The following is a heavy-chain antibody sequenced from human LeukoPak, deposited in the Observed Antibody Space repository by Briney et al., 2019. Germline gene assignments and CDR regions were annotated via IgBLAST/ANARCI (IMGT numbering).Heavy chain of an antibody. D-gene: IGHD3-22*01. Sequence: TSETLSLTCTVSGASVSSASYWTWIRQPPGKGVEWIAHIYNGVNTNYNPSLKSRVTISVDTSKNQFSLKLSSVTAADTAMYYCARLLVGVITTHSGDCWGQGTLVTVSS. CDR1: GASVSSASY. J-gene: IGHJ4*02. CDR3: ARLLVGVITTHSGDC. CDR2: IYNGVNT. V-gene: IGHV4-61*01.